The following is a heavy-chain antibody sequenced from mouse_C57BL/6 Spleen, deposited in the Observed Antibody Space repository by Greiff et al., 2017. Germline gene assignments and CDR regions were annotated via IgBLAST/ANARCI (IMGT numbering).Heavy chain of an antibody. V-gene: IGHV8-8*01. D-gene: IGHD1-1*01. CDR3: ARMRYYGSSYDAMDY. CDR2: IWWDDDK. J-gene: IGHJ4*01. Sequence: QVTLKESGPGILQPSQTLSLTCSFSGFSLSTFGMGVGWIRQPSGKGLEWLAHIWWDDDKYYNPALKSRLTISKDTSKNQVFLKIANVDTADTATYYCARMRYYGSSYDAMDYWGQGTSVTVSS. CDR1: GFSLSTFGMG.